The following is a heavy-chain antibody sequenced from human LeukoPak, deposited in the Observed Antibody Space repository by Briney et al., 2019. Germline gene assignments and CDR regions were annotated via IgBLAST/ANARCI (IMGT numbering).Heavy chain of an antibody. J-gene: IGHJ4*02. V-gene: IGHV1-2*02. CDR3: ARGPPSRDIVAAIDY. CDR1: GYTFTGYY. CDR2: TNPNSGGT. D-gene: IGHD5-12*01. Sequence: ASVKVSCKASGYTFTGYYMHWVRQAPGQGLEWMGWTNPNSGGTNYAQKFQGRVTMTRDTSISTAYMELSRLRSDDTAVYYCARGPPSRDIVAAIDYWGQGTLVTVSS.